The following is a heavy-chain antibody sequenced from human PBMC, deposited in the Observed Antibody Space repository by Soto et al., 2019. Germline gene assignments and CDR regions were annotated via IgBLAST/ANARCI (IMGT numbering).Heavy chain of an antibody. V-gene: IGHV4-34*01. CDR3: ARGARYYDKGWFDP. CDR2: INHSGST. Sequence: QEQLQQWGAGLLKPSETLSLTCAVYGGSFSGYYWSWIRQPPGKGLEWIGEINHSGSTNYNPSLKSRVTISVDTSKNQFSLKLSSVTAADTAVYYCARGARYYDKGWFDPWGQGTLVTVSS. J-gene: IGHJ5*02. D-gene: IGHD3-22*01. CDR1: GGSFSGYY.